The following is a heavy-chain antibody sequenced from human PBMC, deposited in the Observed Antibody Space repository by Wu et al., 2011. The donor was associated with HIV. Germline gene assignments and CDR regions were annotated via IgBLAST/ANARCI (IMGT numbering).Heavy chain of an antibody. Sequence: QVQLVQSGAEVKKPGASVKVSCKASGYTFTGYYIHWVRQAPGQGLEWMGWINPDSGGTNYAQKFQGRVTMTRDTSITTAYMELSRLRSDDTAVYYCARVYHPGXCLIDYWGQGTLVTVSS. CDR1: GYTFTGYY. CDR2: INPDSGGT. V-gene: IGHV1-2*02. J-gene: IGHJ4*02. D-gene: IGHD1-26*01. CDR3: ARVYHPGXCLIDY.